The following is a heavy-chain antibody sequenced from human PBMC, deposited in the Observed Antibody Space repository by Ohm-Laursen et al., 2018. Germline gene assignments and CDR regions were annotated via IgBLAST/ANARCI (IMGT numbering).Heavy chain of an antibody. Sequence: SLRLSCSASGFTFSSYSMNWVRQAPGKGLEWVSSISSSSSYIYYADSVKGRFTISRDNAKNSLYLQMNSLRAEDTAVYYCARVSSGYYSDYWGQGTLVTVSS. D-gene: IGHD3-22*01. CDR1: GFTFSSYS. J-gene: IGHJ4*02. CDR3: ARVSSGYYSDY. CDR2: ISSSSSYI. V-gene: IGHV3-21*01.